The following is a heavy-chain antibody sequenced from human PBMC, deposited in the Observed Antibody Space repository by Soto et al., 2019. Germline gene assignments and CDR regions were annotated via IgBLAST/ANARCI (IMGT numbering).Heavy chain of an antibody. Sequence: QLQLQESGSGLVKPSQTLSLTCAVSGGSISGTTYSWSWIRKPPGKGLEWIGYIYDSGNTYYNPSLKSQFSISVDRSKNQFSLKLISVTAADTAVYYCARGQGAAASHSCFDYWGQGALVTVSS. CDR1: GGSISGTTYS. CDR3: ARGQGAAASHSCFDY. D-gene: IGHD6-13*01. V-gene: IGHV4-30-2*01. CDR2: IYDSGNT. J-gene: IGHJ4*02.